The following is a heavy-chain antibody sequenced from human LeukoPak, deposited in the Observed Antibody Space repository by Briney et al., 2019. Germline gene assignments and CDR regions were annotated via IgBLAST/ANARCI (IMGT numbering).Heavy chain of an antibody. Sequence: ASVTVSFKASGYTFTSYYMHWVRQAPGQGLEWMGIINPSGGSTSYAQKFQGRVTMTRDTSTSTVYMELSSLRSEDTAVYYCARMREHPMYYFDYWGQGTLVTVSS. CDR1: GYTFTSYY. CDR3: ARMREHPMYYFDY. J-gene: IGHJ4*02. V-gene: IGHV1-46*01. CDR2: INPSGGST.